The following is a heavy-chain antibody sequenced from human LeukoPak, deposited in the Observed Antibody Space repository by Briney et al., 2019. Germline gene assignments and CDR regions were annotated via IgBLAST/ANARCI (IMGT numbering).Heavy chain of an antibody. CDR3: ARGGSWFAP. CDR2: INHRGST. Sequence: PSETLSLTCAVYVGSFSGYFWSWVRQPPGKGLEWIGEINHRGSTNHNPSLKSRVTISVETSKNQFSLKVTSVAAADTAVYYCARGGSWFAPWGQGTLVTVSS. J-gene: IGHJ5*02. CDR1: VGSFSGYF. V-gene: IGHV4-34*01.